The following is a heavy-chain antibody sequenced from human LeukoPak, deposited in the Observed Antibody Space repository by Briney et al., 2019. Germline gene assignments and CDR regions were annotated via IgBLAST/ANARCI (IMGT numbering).Heavy chain of an antibody. J-gene: IGHJ3*02. Sequence: LPGGSLRLSCAASGFTFSNYAMSWVRQAPGEGLEWVSSIGASGDTTYYADSVKGRFTISRDNSKNTLYLQMNSLRVEDTAVYYCAKSWNYYDSSGDDALDIWGQGTMVTVSS. CDR1: GFTFSNYA. CDR2: IGASGDTT. CDR3: AKSWNYYDSSGDDALDI. D-gene: IGHD3-22*01. V-gene: IGHV3-23*01.